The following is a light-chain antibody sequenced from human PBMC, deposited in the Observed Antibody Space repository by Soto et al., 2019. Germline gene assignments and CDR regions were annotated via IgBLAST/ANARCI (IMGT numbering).Light chain of an antibody. CDR1: SSDVGGYNF. Sequence: QSALTQPASVSGSPGQSITISCTGTSSDVGGYNFVSWYQHHPGKAPKLMIYDVSNRPSGVSSRFSASKSGNTASLTISGLQTEDEADYYCSSYTSSRSLVFGSGTKLTVL. V-gene: IGLV2-14*03. CDR3: SSYTSSRSLV. CDR2: DVS. J-gene: IGLJ1*01.